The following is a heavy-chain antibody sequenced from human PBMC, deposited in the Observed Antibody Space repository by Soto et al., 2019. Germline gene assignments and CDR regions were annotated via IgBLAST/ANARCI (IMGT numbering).Heavy chain of an antibody. D-gene: IGHD3-10*01. Sequence: QVQLQESGPGLVKPSGTLSLTCAVSGGSISSDQWWTWVRQPPGKGLEWIGDIHHTKGTNYDPSLMSRVTSSADNSKSQFSLKLPSVTAADTAMYYCATRYFGDFHWGQGILVTVSS. CDR2: IHHTKGT. CDR3: ATRYFGDFH. V-gene: IGHV4-4*02. CDR1: GGSISSDQW. J-gene: IGHJ4*02.